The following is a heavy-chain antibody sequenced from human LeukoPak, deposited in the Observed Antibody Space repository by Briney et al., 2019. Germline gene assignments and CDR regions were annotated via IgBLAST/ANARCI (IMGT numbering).Heavy chain of an antibody. V-gene: IGHV3-30*02. CDR1: GFTFRSYG. D-gene: IGHD3-22*01. CDR3: ARVGLTYYYDSSGYNWFDP. CDR2: IQFDGSNK. J-gene: IGHJ5*02. Sequence: GGSLRLSCAASGFTFRSYGVHWVRQAPGRGLEWVAFIQFDGSNKYYADSVKGRFTISRDNSKNTLYLQMNSLRAEDTAVYYCARVGLTYYYDSSGYNWFDPWGQGALVTVSS.